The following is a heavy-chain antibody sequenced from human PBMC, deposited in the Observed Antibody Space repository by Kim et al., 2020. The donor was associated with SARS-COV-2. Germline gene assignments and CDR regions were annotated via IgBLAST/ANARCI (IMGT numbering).Heavy chain of an antibody. V-gene: IGHV3-53*01. Sequence: GGSLSLSCAASGFIVSSNHMTWVRQAPGKGLEWVSIIYADGRTFYADSVEGRFTISRDSSKNTLYLQMNSLRADDTAVYYCARDGTYRLENWGQGTLITVSS. D-gene: IGHD1-26*01. CDR2: IYADGRT. J-gene: IGHJ4*02. CDR3: ARDGTYRLEN. CDR1: GFIVSSNH.